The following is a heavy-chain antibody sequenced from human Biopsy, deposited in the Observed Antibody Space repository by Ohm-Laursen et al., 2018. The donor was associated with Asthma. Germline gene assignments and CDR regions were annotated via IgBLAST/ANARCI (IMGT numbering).Heavy chain of an antibody. D-gene: IGHD7-27*01. Sequence: SETLSLTCTVSGGSMSSSSYYWGWIRQPPGKGPEWMGSISYTGSAYHNPSLKSRVTISEDTSKNLFSLKLSSVTAADTAVYYCARHWDWGSFFDYWGRGTPVTVSS. CDR3: ARHWDWGSFFDY. CDR2: ISYTGSA. CDR1: GGSMSSSSYY. V-gene: IGHV4-39*01. J-gene: IGHJ4*02.